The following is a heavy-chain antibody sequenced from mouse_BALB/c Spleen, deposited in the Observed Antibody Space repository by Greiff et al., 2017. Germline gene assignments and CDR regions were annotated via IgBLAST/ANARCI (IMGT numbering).Heavy chain of an antibody. CDR1: GYSITSDYV. CDR3: ANYYRYFDY. D-gene: IGHD2-14*01. J-gene: IGHJ2*01. Sequence: EVKLLESGPGLVKPSQSLSLTCTVTGYSITSDYVWYWIRQPPGNKLEWMGYISYSGSTSYNPSLKSRISITRDTSKNQFFLQLNSVTTEDTATYYCANYYRYFDYWGQGTTLTVSS. CDR2: ISYSGST. V-gene: IGHV3-2*02.